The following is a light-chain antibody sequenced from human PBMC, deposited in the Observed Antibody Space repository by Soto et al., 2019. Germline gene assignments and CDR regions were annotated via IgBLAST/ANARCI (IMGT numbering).Light chain of an antibody. J-gene: IGLJ1*01. Sequence: QSVLTQPPSVSGAPGQRVTISCTGSSSNIGAGYDVHWYQQRPGTAPKLLIFGNINRPPGVPDRFSGSKSGTSASLAITGLQAEDEGDYYCQSYDSTLSARYVLGTGTKVTVL. CDR3: QSYDSTLSARYV. V-gene: IGLV1-40*01. CDR1: SSNIGAGYD. CDR2: GNI.